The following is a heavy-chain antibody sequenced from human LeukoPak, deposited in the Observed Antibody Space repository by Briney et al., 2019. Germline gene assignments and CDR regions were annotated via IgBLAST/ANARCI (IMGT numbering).Heavy chain of an antibody. CDR1: GFTFSRYW. J-gene: IGHJ4*02. CDR3: ARDGWSPDY. CDR2: IKQDGSEK. Sequence: PGGSLRLSCAASGFTFSRYWMSWVRQVPGKGLEGVANIKQDGSEKYYVDSVKGRFTISRDNAKNSLYLQMNSLRAEDTAVYYCARDGWSPDYWGQGTLVTVSS. V-gene: IGHV3-7*01.